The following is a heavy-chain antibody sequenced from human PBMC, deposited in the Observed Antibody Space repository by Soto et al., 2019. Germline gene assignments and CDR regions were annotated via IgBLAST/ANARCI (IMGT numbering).Heavy chain of an antibody. Sequence: HSQTLSLTCAISGDSVSSNSAAWNWIRQSPSRGLEWLGRTYYRSKWYNDYAVSVKSRITINPDTSKNQFSLQLNSVTPEDTAVYYCARDLGAAAVRGYYYGMDVGGQGTTVTVPS. CDR2: TYYRSKWYN. D-gene: IGHD6-13*01. V-gene: IGHV6-1*01. CDR3: ARDLGAAAVRGYYYGMDV. CDR1: GDSVSSNSAA. J-gene: IGHJ6*02.